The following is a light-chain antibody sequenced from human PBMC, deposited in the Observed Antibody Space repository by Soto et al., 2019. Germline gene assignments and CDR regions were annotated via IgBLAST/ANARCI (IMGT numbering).Light chain of an antibody. CDR1: QSVSSSY. CDR2: GAS. V-gene: IGKV3-20*01. J-gene: IGKJ2*01. Sequence: EIVLTQSPGTLSLSPGERATLSCRASQSVSSSYLAWYQQKPGQAPRLLIYGASGRATGIPDRFSGSGSGTDFTLTISRREPEDVSVDYCQQYGSSPPMYTFGQGTKLEIK. CDR3: QQYGSSPPMYT.